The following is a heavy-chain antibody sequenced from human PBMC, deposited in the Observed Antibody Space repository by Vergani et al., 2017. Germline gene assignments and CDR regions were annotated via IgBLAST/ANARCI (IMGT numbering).Heavy chain of an antibody. CDR1: GFTFSDHY. CDR2: TRNKANSYPT. CDR3: ARDPAVYYDFWSGQPDY. Sequence: EVQLVESGGGLVQPGGSLRLSCAASGFTFSDHYMDWVRQAPGKGLEWVGRTRNKANSYPTEYAASVKGRFTISRDDSKNSLYLQRNSLKTEDTAVYYWARDPAVYYDFWSGQPDYWGQGTLVTVSS. V-gene: IGHV3-72*01. J-gene: IGHJ4*02. D-gene: IGHD3-3*01.